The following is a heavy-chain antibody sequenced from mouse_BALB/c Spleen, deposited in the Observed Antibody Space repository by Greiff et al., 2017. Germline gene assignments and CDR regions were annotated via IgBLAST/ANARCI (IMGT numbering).Heavy chain of an antibody. V-gene: IGHV1-4*01. CDR1: GYTFTSYT. D-gene: IGHD2-4*01. J-gene: IGHJ2*01. Sequence: QVQLKESGAELARPGASVKMSCKASGYTFTSYTMHWVKQRPGQGLEWIGYINPSSGYTNYNQKFKDKATLTADKSSSTAYMQLSSLTSEDSAVYYCARSGYDYDGDYWGQGTTLTVSS. CDR2: INPSSGYT. CDR3: ARSGYDYDGDY.